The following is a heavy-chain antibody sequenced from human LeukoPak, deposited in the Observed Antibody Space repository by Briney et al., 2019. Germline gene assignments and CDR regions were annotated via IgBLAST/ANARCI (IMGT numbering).Heavy chain of an antibody. J-gene: IGHJ4*02. CDR2: IYYSGST. CDR1: GGSISSGGYY. CDR3: ASDSSGYFWSGFDY. D-gene: IGHD3-22*01. V-gene: IGHV4-61*08. Sequence: SETLSLTCTVSGGSISSGGYYWSWIRQHPGKGLEWIGYIYYSGSTNYNPSLKSRVTISVDTSKNQFSLKLSSVTAADTAVYYCASDSSGYFWSGFDYWGQGTLVTVSS.